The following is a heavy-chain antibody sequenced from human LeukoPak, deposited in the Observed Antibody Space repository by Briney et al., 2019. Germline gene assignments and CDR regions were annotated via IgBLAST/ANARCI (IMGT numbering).Heavy chain of an antibody. CDR1: GYTFISYY. D-gene: IGHD2-21*02. CDR2: INPSGGST. J-gene: IGHJ1*01. Sequence: ASVKVSCKASGYTFISYYMHWVRQAPGQGLEWMGIINPSGGSTSYAQKFQGRDTMTRDTSTSTVYMELSSLRSEDTAVYYCYFSGDSNTEIQHWGQGTLVTVSS. CDR3: YFSGDSNTEIQH. V-gene: IGHV1-46*01.